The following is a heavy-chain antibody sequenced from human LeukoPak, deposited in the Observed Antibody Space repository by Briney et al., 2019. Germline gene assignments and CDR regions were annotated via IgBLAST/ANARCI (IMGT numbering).Heavy chain of an antibody. D-gene: IGHD6-19*01. CDR1: GGSISSYY. Sequence: SETLSLTCTVSGGSISSYYWSWIRQPPGKGLEWIGYIYYSGSTNYNPSLKSRVTISVDTSKNQFSLKLSSVTAADTAVYYCARDGGSGWSVDYFDCWGQGTLVTVSS. CDR2: IYYSGST. J-gene: IGHJ4*02. CDR3: ARDGGSGWSVDYFDC. V-gene: IGHV4-59*01.